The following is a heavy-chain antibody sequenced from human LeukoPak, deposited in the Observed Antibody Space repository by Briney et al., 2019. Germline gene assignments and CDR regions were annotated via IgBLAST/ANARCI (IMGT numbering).Heavy chain of an antibody. CDR3: AGDTENFDY. CDR1: GGSISSGSDY. D-gene: IGHD4-11*01. CDR2: IYTSGST. Sequence: SETLSLTCTVSGGSISSGSDYWSWIRQPAGKGLEWIGRIYTSGSTNYNPSLKSRVTISVDTSKNQFSLKLSSVTAADTAMYYCAGDTENFDYWGQGTLVTVSS. V-gene: IGHV4-61*02. J-gene: IGHJ4*02.